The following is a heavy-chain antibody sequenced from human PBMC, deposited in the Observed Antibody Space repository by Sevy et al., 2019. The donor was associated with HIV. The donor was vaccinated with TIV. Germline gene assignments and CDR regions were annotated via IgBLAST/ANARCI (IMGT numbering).Heavy chain of an antibody. Sequence: ASVKVSCKASGYTFTNYYLYWVRQAPGQGLEWMGVINPSGGTTSYAQKFQGRVTLTRDTSTSTVYMELSSLSTEDTAVYYCARVTDYGSGSYKDYWGQGTLVTVSS. V-gene: IGHV1-46*03. CDR2: INPSGGTT. J-gene: IGHJ4*02. CDR3: ARVTDYGSGSYKDY. D-gene: IGHD3-10*01. CDR1: GYTFTNYY.